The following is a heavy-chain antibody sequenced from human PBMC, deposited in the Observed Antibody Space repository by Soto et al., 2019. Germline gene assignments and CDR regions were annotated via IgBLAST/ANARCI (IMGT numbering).Heavy chain of an antibody. CDR2: IYYSGST. J-gene: IGHJ5*02. V-gene: IGHV4-39*01. CDR3: ARHHGRPRGGNWFDP. CDR1: GGSISSSSYY. D-gene: IGHD2-15*01. Sequence: KPSETLSLTCTVSGGSISSSSYYWGWLRQPPGKGLEWIGSIYYSGSTYYNPSLKRRVTISVDTSKNQCSLKLSSVTAADTTVYYCARHHGRPRGGNWFDPWGQGTLVTVSS.